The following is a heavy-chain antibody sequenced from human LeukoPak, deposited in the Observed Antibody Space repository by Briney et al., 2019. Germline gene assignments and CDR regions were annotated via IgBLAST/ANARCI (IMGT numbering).Heavy chain of an antibody. CDR1: GYTFTSYG. CDR3: ARNGELLWFGELLSYNWFDP. CDR2: ISAYNGNT. J-gene: IGHJ5*02. D-gene: IGHD3-10*01. V-gene: IGHV1-18*01. Sequence: ASVKVSCKASGYTFTSYGISWVRQAPGQGLEWMGWISAYNGNTNYAQKLQGRATMTTDTSTSTAYMELRSLRSDDTAVYYCARNGELLWFGELLSYNWFDPWGQGTLVTVSS.